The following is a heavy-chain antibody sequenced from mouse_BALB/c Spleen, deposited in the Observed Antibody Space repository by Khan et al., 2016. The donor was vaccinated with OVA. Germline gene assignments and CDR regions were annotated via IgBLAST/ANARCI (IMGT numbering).Heavy chain of an antibody. J-gene: IGHJ3*01. V-gene: IGHV3-8*02. D-gene: IGHD2-12*01. CDR3: GSSTYRYAFVY. Sequence: EVQLQESGPSLVKPSQTLSLTCSVTGDSITSGYWNWIRKFPGNKLEYMGYIIYTGYTYYNPSLKSRISITRHTSKNQYYLQLCSVTDEDQAPYGCGSSTYRYAFVYWGQGTLVTVSA. CDR1: GDSITSGY. CDR2: IIYTGYT.